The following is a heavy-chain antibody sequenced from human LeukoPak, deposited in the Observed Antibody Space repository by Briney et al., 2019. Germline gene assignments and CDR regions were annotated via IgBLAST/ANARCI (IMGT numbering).Heavy chain of an antibody. CDR1: SGSISTSNYY. J-gene: IGHJ4*02. D-gene: IGHD1-20*01. Sequence: SETLSLTCTVSSGSISTSNYYWGWVRQPPGKALEWIGNIFYSGSTYYSPSLKSRVTISLDTSRNQFSLKLSSVTAADTAVYYCARVDSTNWYEYRGYFDYWGQGTLVTVSS. CDR3: ARVDSTNWYEYRGYFDY. V-gene: IGHV4-39*07. CDR2: IFYSGST.